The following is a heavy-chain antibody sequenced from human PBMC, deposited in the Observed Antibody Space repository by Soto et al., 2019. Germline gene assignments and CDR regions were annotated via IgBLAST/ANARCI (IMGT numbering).Heavy chain of an antibody. CDR3: ARDPRPVIRRRKAMEV. D-gene: IGHD3-22*01. Sequence: PSETLSLTCTVSGCSISSGGYYWSLIRQHPGKGLEWIGYIYYSGSTYYNPSLKSRVTISVDTSKNQFSLKLSSVTAADTAVYYCARDPRPVIRRRKAMEVWVQASKVT. J-gene: IGHJ6*02. V-gene: IGHV4-31*03. CDR2: IYYSGST. CDR1: GCSISSGGYY.